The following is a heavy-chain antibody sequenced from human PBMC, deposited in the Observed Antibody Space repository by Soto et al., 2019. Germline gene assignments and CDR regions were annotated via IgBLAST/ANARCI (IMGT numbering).Heavy chain of an antibody. CDR2: IFSNDEN. Sequence: QVTLKESGPVLVKPTETLTLTCTVSGFSLSNARMGVSWIRQPPGKALEWLAHIFSNDENSYSTSLNSRLTISKDTSKSPVVLTMTNMDPFDTATYYWARGKVVYDFNRGNYYYMAFWGKGTTVTVSS. CDR3: ARGKVVYDFNRGNYYYMAF. V-gene: IGHV2-26*01. D-gene: IGHD3-3*01. CDR1: GFSLSNARMG. J-gene: IGHJ6*03.